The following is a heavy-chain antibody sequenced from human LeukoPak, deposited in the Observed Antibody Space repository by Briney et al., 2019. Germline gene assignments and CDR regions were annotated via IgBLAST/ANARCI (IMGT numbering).Heavy chain of an antibody. CDR2: IYHSGST. CDR1: GYSISSGYY. D-gene: IGHD6-13*01. V-gene: IGHV4-38-2*02. Sequence: PSETLSLTCTVSGYSISSGYYWGWIRQPPGKGLEWIGSIYHSGSTYYNPSLKSRVTISVDTSKNQFSLKLSSVTAADTAVYYCARDSSSSSWYVRKHPKYYFDYWGQGTLVTVSS. J-gene: IGHJ4*02. CDR3: ARDSSSSSWYVRKHPKYYFDY.